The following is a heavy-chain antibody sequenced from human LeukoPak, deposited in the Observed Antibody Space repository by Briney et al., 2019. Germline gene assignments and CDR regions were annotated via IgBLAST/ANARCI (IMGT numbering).Heavy chain of an antibody. CDR3: ARESIVVVPAAIWVPFDP. Sequence: PSETLSLTCTVSGGSINSNRYYWSWIRQPAGKGLEWIGRIYTSGSTNYNPSLKSRVTISVDTSKNQFSLKLSSVTAADTAVYYCARESIVVVPAAIWVPFDPWGQGTLVTVSS. CDR2: IYTSGST. J-gene: IGHJ5*02. D-gene: IGHD2-2*01. CDR1: GGSINSNRYY. V-gene: IGHV4-61*02.